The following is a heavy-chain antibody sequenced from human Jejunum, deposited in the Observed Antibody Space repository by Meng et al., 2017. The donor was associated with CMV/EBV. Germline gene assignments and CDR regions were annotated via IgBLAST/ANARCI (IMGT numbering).Heavy chain of an antibody. CDR2: FVPALGIA. CDR3: ARGRYPDYYDSSGCLGY. D-gene: IGHD3-22*01. V-gene: IGHV1-69*02. Sequence: GTFNSYTISWVRQAHGQGLEWMGRFVPALGIANYAQKFQGRVTITADKSTSTAYMELSRLTSEDTAVYYCARGRYPDYYDSSGCLGYWGQGTLVTVSS. J-gene: IGHJ4*02. CDR1: GTFNSYT.